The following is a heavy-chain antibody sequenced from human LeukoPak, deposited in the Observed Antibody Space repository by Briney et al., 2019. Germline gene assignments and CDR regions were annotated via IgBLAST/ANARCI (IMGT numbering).Heavy chain of an antibody. CDR3: AKGGLGLVVPTDY. CDR1: GFIFGDYW. D-gene: IGHD2-15*01. J-gene: IGHJ4*02. V-gene: IGHV3-7*03. CDR2: INQNGGVK. Sequence: GGSLRLSCVASGFIFGDYWMRWVRQAPGKGLEWVATINQNGGVKYYVDSVKGRFTISRDNAKTSLFLQMNSLRIDDTAVYYCAKGGLGLVVPTDYWGQGTLVTVSS.